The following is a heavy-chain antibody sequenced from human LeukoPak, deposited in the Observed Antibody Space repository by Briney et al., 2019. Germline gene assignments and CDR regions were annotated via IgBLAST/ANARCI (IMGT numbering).Heavy chain of an antibody. CDR1: GGSISSYC. V-gene: IGHV4-59*01. Sequence: PSETLSLTCTVSGGSISSYCWSWIRQPPGKGLEWIGYIYYSGSTNHNPSLKSRVTISVDTSKNQFSLKLSSVTAADTAVYYCAREYCSSTSCYHYFDYWGQGTLVTVSS. D-gene: IGHD2-2*01. CDR2: IYYSGST. J-gene: IGHJ4*02. CDR3: AREYCSSTSCYHYFDY.